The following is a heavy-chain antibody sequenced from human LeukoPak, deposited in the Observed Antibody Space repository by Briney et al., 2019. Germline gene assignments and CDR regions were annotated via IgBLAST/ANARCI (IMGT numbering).Heavy chain of an antibody. D-gene: IGHD6-19*01. Sequence: PGGSLRLSCPASGFTLSRYSMHWIRQAPGKGLEYVSAISSDGGRTYYANSVKGRFTISRDNSKNTLYLQMNSLRAEDTAVYYCAKDGSGWYYWGQGTLVTVSS. J-gene: IGHJ4*02. CDR2: ISSDGGRT. CDR1: GFTLSRYS. V-gene: IGHV3-64*04. CDR3: AKDGSGWYY.